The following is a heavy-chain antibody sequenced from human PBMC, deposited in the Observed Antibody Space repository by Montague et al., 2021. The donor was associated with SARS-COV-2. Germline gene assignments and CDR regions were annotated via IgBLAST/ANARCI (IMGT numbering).Heavy chain of an antibody. V-gene: IGHV4-59*13. J-gene: IGHJ3*02. CDR3: ARDHYDSAGYLRDAFDI. Sequence: SETLSITCTVSGGSISGYCWSWIRQTPGKGLEWIGYISYSGSTNYSPSLKSRVTIFLDTSKNQFSLKLSAVTAADTAVYFCARDHYDSAGYLRDAFDIWGQGTMVTVSS. CDR1: GGSISGYC. D-gene: IGHD3-22*01. CDR2: ISYSGST.